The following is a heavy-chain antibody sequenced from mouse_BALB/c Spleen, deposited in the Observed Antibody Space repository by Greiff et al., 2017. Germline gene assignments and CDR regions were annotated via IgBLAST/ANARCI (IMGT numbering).Heavy chain of an antibody. Sequence: EVMLVESGGGLVKLGGSLKLSCAASGFTFSSYYMSWVRQTPEKRLELVAAINRNGGSTYYPDTLKGRFTITRDNAKNNLYLQLSRLKSEDTALYYCARQRELYGNGPFDYWGQGTLVTVSA. CDR3: ARQRELYGNGPFDY. CDR1: GFTFSSYY. J-gene: IGHJ3*01. CDR2: INRNGGST. V-gene: IGHV5-6-2*01. D-gene: IGHD1-1*01.